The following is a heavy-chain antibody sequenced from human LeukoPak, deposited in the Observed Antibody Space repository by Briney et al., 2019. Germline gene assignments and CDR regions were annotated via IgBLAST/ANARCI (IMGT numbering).Heavy chain of an antibody. D-gene: IGHD3-10*01. J-gene: IGHJ5*02. CDR2: ISYDGSNK. V-gene: IGHV3-30-3*01. Sequence: GGSLRLSCAASGFTVSSNYMSWVRQAPGKGLEWVAVISYDGSNKYYADSVKGRFTISRDNSKNTLYLQMNSLGAADTAVYYCARDNLPPITMVRGAEEDWFDPWGQGTLVTVSS. CDR1: GFTVSSNY. CDR3: ARDNLPPITMVRGAEEDWFDP.